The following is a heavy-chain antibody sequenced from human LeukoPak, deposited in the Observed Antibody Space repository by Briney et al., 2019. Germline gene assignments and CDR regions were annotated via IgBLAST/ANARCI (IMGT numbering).Heavy chain of an antibody. V-gene: IGHV3-23*01. CDR1: GFTFSSYA. Sequence: GGSLRLSCAASGFTFSSYAMSWVRQVPGKGLEWVSAISGSGGSTYYADSVKGRFTISRDNSKNTLYLQMNSLRAEDTAVYYCAKDYSSDPFYFDCWGQGTLVTVSS. CDR2: ISGSGGST. D-gene: IGHD5-18*01. CDR3: AKDYSSDPFYFDC. J-gene: IGHJ4*02.